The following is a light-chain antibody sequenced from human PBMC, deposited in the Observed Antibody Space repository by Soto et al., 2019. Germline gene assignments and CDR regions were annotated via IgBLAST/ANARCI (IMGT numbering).Light chain of an antibody. V-gene: IGKV1-39*01. CDR2: AAS. J-gene: IGKJ1*01. CDR1: QGISTY. CDR3: RQSYSTTWT. Sequence: DIQMTQSPSSLSASVGDRVTITCRASQGISTYLNWYQQKPGKAPKLLIYAASSLQSGVPPRFSGSGSETDFTLTISSLQPEDFATYSCRQSYSTTWTFGQGTKVDIK.